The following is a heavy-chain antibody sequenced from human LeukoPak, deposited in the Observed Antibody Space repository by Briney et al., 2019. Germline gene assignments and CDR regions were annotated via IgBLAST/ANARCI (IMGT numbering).Heavy chain of an antibody. CDR1: GFTFSSYA. CDR3: AKRGAEVGATVAPGDY. CDR2: ISGSGGST. V-gene: IGHV3-23*01. J-gene: IGHJ4*02. D-gene: IGHD1-26*01. Sequence: GGSLRLSCAASGFTFSSYAMSWVRQAPGKGLEWVSAISGSGGSTYYADSVKGRFTISRDNSKNTLYLQMNSLRAEDTAVYYCAKRGAEVGATVAPGDYWGQGTLVTVSS.